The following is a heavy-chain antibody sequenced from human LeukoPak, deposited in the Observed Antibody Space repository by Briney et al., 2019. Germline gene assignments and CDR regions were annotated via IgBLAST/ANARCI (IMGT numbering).Heavy chain of an antibody. CDR2: INPSGGST. D-gene: IGHD3-10*01. Sequence: ASVKVSCKASGYTFTSYYMHWVRQAPGQGLEWMGIINPSGGSTSYAQKFQGRVTMTRDMSTSTVHMELSSLRSEDTAVYYCASSPRYYYDSKTAFDIWGQGTMVTVSS. CDR3: ASSPRYYYDSKTAFDI. CDR1: GYTFTSYY. V-gene: IGHV1-46*01. J-gene: IGHJ3*02.